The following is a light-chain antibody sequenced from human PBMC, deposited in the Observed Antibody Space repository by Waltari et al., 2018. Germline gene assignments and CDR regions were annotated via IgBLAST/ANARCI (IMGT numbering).Light chain of an antibody. J-gene: IGKJ2*01. V-gene: IGKV1-9*01. Sequence: DIQLTQSPSFLSAVVGDRVTITCRASQDISIFLAWYLQTPGKAPKLLIFAASDLQSGVPLRFSGTGSGTEFTLTISSLRPEDFATYYCQQLHSYPHTFGQGTTLAIK. CDR2: AAS. CDR1: QDISIF. CDR3: QQLHSYPHT.